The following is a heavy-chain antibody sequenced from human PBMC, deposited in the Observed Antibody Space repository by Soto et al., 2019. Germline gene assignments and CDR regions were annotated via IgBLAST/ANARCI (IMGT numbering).Heavy chain of an antibody. D-gene: IGHD2-2*01. CDR2: IYYSGST. Sequence: SETLSLTCTVSGGSISSGGYYWSWIRQHPGKGPEWIGYIYYSGSTYYNPSLKSRVTISVDTSKNQFSLKLSSVTAADTAVYYCARDGRIVVVPAAPPLLRGMDVWGQGTTVTVYS. CDR3: ARDGRIVVVPAAPPLLRGMDV. CDR1: GGSISSGGYY. J-gene: IGHJ6*02. V-gene: IGHV4-31*03.